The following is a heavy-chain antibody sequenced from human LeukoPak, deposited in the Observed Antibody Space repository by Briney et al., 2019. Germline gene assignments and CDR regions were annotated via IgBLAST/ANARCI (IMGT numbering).Heavy chain of an antibody. Sequence: ASVKVSCKASGYTFTSYGISWVRQAPGQGLEWMGWISAYNGNTNYAQKLQGRVTMTTDTSTSTAYMELRSLRSDDTAVYYCARNYYDSSGYYSLFNYWGQGTLVTVSS. CDR3: ARNYYDSSGYYSLFNY. J-gene: IGHJ4*02. V-gene: IGHV1-18*01. D-gene: IGHD3-22*01. CDR1: GYTFTSYG. CDR2: ISAYNGNT.